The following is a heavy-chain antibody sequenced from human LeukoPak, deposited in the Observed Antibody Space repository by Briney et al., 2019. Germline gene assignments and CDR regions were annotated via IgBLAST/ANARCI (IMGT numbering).Heavy chain of an antibody. Sequence: SGGSLRLSCAASGFTFSSYSMNWVRQAPGKGLEWVSSISSSSSYIYYADSVKGRFTISRDNAKNSLYLQMNSLRAEDTAVYYCARGRLQGLVRSYGMDVWGQGTTVTVSS. D-gene: IGHD2-2*01. CDR1: GFTFSSYS. J-gene: IGHJ6*02. CDR2: ISSSSSYI. CDR3: ARGRLQGLVRSYGMDV. V-gene: IGHV3-21*01.